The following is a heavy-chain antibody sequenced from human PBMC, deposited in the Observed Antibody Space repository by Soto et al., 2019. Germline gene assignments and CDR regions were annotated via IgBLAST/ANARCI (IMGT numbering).Heavy chain of an antibody. CDR3: ARHGMVRGVIDY. D-gene: IGHD3-10*01. Sequence: SETLSLTCTVSGGSISSSSYYWGWIRQPPGKGLEWIGSIYYSGSTYYNPSLKSRVTISVDTSKNQFSLKLSSVTAADTAVYYCARHGMVRGVIDYWGQGTLVTSPQ. CDR1: GGSISSSSYY. J-gene: IGHJ4*02. V-gene: IGHV4-39*01. CDR2: IYYSGST.